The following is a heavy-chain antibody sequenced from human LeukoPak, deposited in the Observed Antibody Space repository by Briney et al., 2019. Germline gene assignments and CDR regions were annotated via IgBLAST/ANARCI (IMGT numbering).Heavy chain of an antibody. V-gene: IGHV4-59*08. CDR1: GGSISSYY. D-gene: IGHD3-10*01. J-gene: IGHJ5*02. CDR2: IYYSGST. CDR3: ARHPTLLWFGELYPNWFDP. Sequence: SETLSLTCTVSGGSISSYYWSWIRQPPGKGLEWIGYIYYSGSTNYNPSLKSRVTISVDTSKNQFSLKLSSVTAADTAVYYCARHPTLLWFGELYPNWFDPWGQGTLVTVSS.